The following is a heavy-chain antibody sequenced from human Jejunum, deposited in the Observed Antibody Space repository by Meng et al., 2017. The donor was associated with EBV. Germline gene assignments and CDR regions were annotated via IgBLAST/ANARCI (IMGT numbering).Heavy chain of an antibody. V-gene: IGHV3-23*01. J-gene: IGHJ4*02. D-gene: IGHD2/OR15-2a*01. CDR1: GFTFTTDA. CDR3: AKLVRD. CDR2: ITGSGGST. Sequence: EVQLLELGGGLVQPGGSLRLSCAASGFTFTTDAMSWVRQAPGKGLEWVSVITGSGGSTYYADSVKGRFTISRDSSKNTLYLQMNSLRAEDTAVYYCAKLVRDWGQGTLVTVSS.